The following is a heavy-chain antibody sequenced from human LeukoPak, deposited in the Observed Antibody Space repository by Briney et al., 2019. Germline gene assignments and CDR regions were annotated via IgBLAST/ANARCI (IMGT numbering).Heavy chain of an antibody. CDR3: ARAGITMVRGAEFDY. Sequence: GASVKVSCKASGYTFTVYYMHWVRQAPGQGLEWRGWINPNSGGTNYAQKFQGRVTMTRDTSISTAYMELSRLRSDDTAVYYCARAGITMVRGAEFDYWGQGTLVTVSS. J-gene: IGHJ4*02. D-gene: IGHD3-10*01. CDR1: GYTFTVYY. CDR2: INPNSGGT. V-gene: IGHV1-2*02.